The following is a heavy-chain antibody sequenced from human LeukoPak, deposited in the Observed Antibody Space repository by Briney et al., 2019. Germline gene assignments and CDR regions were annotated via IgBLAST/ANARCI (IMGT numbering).Heavy chain of an antibody. CDR3: AREWRAAETYYYDSPYDAPGAGAFDI. V-gene: IGHV4-39*07. CDR1: GGSISSSSYY. J-gene: IGHJ3*02. D-gene: IGHD3-22*01. CDR2: IYYSGST. Sequence: SETLSLTCTVSGGSISSSSYYWGWIRQPPGKGLEWIGSIYYSGSTYYNPSLKSRVTISVDTSKNQFSLKLSSVTAEDTALYYCAREWRAAETYYYDSPYDAPGAGAFDIWGQGTMVTVSS.